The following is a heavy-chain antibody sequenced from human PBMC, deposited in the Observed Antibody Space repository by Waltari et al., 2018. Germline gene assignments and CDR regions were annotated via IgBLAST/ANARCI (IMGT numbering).Heavy chain of an antibody. V-gene: IGHV1-69-2*01. CDR2: VDPEDGET. CDR1: GYRLNDYY. Sequence: EVQLLQSGTELKKPGSTVKISCQVSGYRLNDYYIHWVQQAPGKGPQWMGLVDPEDGETIYAERFQGRVTITADTSTETAFMELSSLTSDDTAVYYCVTALGDRSSASRPFDVWGLGTLITVSS. J-gene: IGHJ3*01. CDR3: VTALGDRSSASRPFDV. D-gene: IGHD3-10*01.